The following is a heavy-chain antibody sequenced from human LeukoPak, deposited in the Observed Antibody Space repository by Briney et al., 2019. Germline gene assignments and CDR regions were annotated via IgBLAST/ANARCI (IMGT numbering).Heavy chain of an antibody. J-gene: IGHJ4*02. CDR2: ISSSGGST. V-gene: IGHV3-23*01. Sequence: GGSLRLSCAASGFTFSSCAMHWVRQAPGKGLEWVSAISSSGGSTYYADSVKGRFTISRDNSKNTLFLQMNSLRPEDTAVYYCAKGSVGSRADRSYFDYWGQGTLVTVSS. CDR3: AKGSVGSRADRSYFDY. D-gene: IGHD3-10*01. CDR1: GFTFSSCA.